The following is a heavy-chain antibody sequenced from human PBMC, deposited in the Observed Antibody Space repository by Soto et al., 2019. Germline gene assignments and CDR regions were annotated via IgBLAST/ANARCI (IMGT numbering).Heavy chain of an antibody. CDR2: ISSGGVYI. J-gene: IGHJ5*02. CDR3: TRDQGGSYDSWFDP. D-gene: IGHD1-26*01. V-gene: IGHV3-21*02. CDR1: TFSMYS. Sequence: EVQIVESGGGLVQPGGSLRLSCNFTFSMYSMDWVRQAPGKGLEWVASISSGGVYIKYADSVKGRFTISRDNAKNSVSLQMNSLRVDGTALYFCTRDQGGSYDSWFDPWGQGTLVTVSS.